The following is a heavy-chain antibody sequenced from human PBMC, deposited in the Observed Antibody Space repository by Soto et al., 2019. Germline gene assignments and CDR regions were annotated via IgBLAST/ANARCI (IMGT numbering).Heavy chain of an antibody. Sequence: ASVKVSCKASGGTFSSYTISWVRQAPGQGLEWMGRIIPILGIANYAQKFQGRVTITADKSTSTAYMELSSLRSEDTAVYYCARSLGYCSSTSCYAKFVWFDPWGQGTLVTVSS. D-gene: IGHD2-2*01. CDR1: GGTFSSYT. CDR3: ARSLGYCSSTSCYAKFVWFDP. CDR2: IIPILGIA. V-gene: IGHV1-69*02. J-gene: IGHJ5*02.